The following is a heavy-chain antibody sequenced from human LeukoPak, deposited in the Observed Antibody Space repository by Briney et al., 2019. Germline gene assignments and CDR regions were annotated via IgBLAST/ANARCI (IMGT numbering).Heavy chain of an antibody. CDR1: GFTFSGNY. D-gene: IGHD6-19*01. Sequence: PGGSLRLSCAVSGFTFSGNYMSWVRQAPGKGLEWVSIMYSSGSTDYADSVKGRFTIFRDNSKNTLYLQMNSLGVEDTAVYYCAREGGPYSSTLRGHWGQGTLVTVSS. CDR3: AREGGPYSSTLRGH. J-gene: IGHJ4*02. V-gene: IGHV3-53*01. CDR2: MYSSGST.